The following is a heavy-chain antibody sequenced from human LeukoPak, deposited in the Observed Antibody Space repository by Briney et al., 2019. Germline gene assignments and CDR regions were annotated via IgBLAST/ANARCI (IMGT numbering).Heavy chain of an antibody. V-gene: IGHV1-46*01. J-gene: IGHJ5*02. D-gene: IGHD3-16*02. Sequence: ASVKVSCKASGYSFTSHYMHWVRQAPGQGLEWLGLINPSGSSTLYAQKFQGRVTMTRDMSTTTDYMELSSLRSEDTAVYYCARDNSVGDIAWWFDPWGQGTLVTLSS. CDR2: INPSGSST. CDR1: GYSFTSHY. CDR3: ARDNSVGDIAWWFDP.